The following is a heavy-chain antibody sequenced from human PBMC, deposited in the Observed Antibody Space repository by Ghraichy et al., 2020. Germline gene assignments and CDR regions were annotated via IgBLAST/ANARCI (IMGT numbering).Heavy chain of an antibody. J-gene: IGHJ3*02. CDR1: GFTFSSYG. CDR3: AKYLFGVVMPQSGSDAFDI. CDR2: ISYDGSNK. D-gene: IGHD3-3*01. V-gene: IGHV3-30*18. Sequence: GGSLRLSCAASGFTFSSYGMHWVRQAPGKGLEWVAVISYDGSNKYYADSVKGRFTISRDNSQNTLYLQMNSLIAEDTAVYYCAKYLFGVVMPQSGSDAFDIWGQGTMVTVSS.